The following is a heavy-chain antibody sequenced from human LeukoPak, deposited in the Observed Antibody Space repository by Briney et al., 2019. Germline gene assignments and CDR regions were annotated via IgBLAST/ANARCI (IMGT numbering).Heavy chain of an antibody. CDR3: ARAEPRGAVTFDY. CDR1: GFTFNSYA. J-gene: IGHJ4*02. D-gene: IGHD4-17*01. V-gene: IGHV3-23*01. Sequence: GGSLRLSCAASGFTFNSYAMSWARQAPGKGLEWVSAISSSGDTYYAGSVKGRFTISRDNSKNTLYLQLNSLRAEDTPVYYCARAEPRGAVTFDYWGQGTLVTVSS. CDR2: ISSSGDT.